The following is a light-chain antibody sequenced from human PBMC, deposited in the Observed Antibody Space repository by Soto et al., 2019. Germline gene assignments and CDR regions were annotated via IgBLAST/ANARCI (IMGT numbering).Light chain of an antibody. J-gene: IGLJ1*01. CDR2: EVS. Sequence: QSVLTQPPSASGSPGQSVTISCTGTSSDVGAYNYVSWYQQHPGKAPKLMIYEVSKRPSGVPDRFSGSKSGNTASLTVSGLQAEDEADYYCVSFGGSNVFGTGTKVTV. V-gene: IGLV2-8*01. CDR3: VSFGGSNV. CDR1: SSDVGAYNY.